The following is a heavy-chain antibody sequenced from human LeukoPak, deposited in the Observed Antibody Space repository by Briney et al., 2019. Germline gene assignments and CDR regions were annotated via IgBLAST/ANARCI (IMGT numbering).Heavy chain of an antibody. V-gene: IGHV3-30*03. CDR3: AIASTVTTPWAGMDV. CDR2: ISYDGSNK. CDR1: GFTFSSYG. Sequence: PGGSLRLSCAASGFTFSSYGMHWVRQAPGKGLEWVAVISYDGSNKYYADSVKGRFTISRDNSKNTLYLQMNSLRAEDTAVYYCAIASTVTTPWAGMDVWGQGTTVTVSS. J-gene: IGHJ6*02. D-gene: IGHD4-17*01.